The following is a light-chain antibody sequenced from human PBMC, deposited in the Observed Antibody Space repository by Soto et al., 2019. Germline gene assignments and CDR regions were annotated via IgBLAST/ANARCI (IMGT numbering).Light chain of an antibody. CDR3: QQSYSTPRT. CDR2: DAS. V-gene: IGKV1-39*01. J-gene: IGKJ1*01. Sequence: DIQVTQSPSSLSASVGDRVTITCRASQSISNYLNWYQHKPGKAPKLLIYDASSLYSGVPSRFSGSGSGTDFTLTISSLQPEDFATYYCQQSYSTPRTFGQGTKVDIK. CDR1: QSISNY.